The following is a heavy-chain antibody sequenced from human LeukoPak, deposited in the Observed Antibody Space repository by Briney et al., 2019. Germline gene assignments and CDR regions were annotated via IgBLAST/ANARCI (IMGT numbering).Heavy chain of an antibody. Sequence: SSETLSLTCTVSGGSISSYYWSWIRQPPGKGLEWIGYIYYSGSTNYNPSLKSRVTISVDTSKNQFSLKLSSVTAADTAVYYCARQAVAGTDLWGQGTLVTVSS. CDR2: IYYSGST. D-gene: IGHD6-19*01. J-gene: IGHJ5*02. V-gene: IGHV4-59*01. CDR1: GGSISSYY. CDR3: ARQAVAGTDL.